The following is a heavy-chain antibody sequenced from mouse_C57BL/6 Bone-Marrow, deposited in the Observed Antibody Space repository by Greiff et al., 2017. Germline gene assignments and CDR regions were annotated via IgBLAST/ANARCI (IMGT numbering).Heavy chain of an antibody. CDR1: GYTFTSYW. V-gene: IGHV1-55*01. Sequence: QVQLQQPGAELVKPGASVKMSCKASGYTFTSYWITWVKQRPGQGLEWIGDIYPGSGSTNYNEQFKGKATLTVDTSSSTAYMQLRSLTSEDSAVYYCAKERSVGFAYWGQGTLVTVSA. CDR2: IYPGSGST. CDR3: AKERSVGFAY. J-gene: IGHJ3*01.